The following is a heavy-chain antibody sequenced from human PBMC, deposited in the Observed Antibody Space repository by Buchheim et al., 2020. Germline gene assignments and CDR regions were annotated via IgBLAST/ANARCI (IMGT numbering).Heavy chain of an antibody. J-gene: IGHJ6*02. CDR2: IHYSGST. D-gene: IGHD2-2*01. V-gene: IGHV4-59*01. Sequence: QVQLQESGPGLVKPSETLSLTCTVSGGSISSYYWSWIRQPPGKGLEWIGYIHYSGSTNYNPSLKSRVTISVDTSKNQFSLKLSSVTAADTAVYYCAKGDYCSSTSCYGSYYYYGMDVWGQGTT. CDR1: GGSISSYY. CDR3: AKGDYCSSTSCYGSYYYYGMDV.